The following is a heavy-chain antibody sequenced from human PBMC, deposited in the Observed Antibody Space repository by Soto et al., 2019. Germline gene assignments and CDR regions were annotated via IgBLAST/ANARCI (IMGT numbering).Heavy chain of an antibody. CDR2: ISTSGATR. CDR3: ARFFGSGFDY. D-gene: IGHD6-19*01. V-gene: IGHV3-48*02. J-gene: IGHJ4*02. Sequence: GGYLRLCCVAPGFTFSTDSMNWVRQAPGKGLEWVAHISTSGATRYYADSVKGRFTISRDNAKTSLYLQMDSLRNEDTAAYYCARFFGSGFDYWGQGTLVTSPQ. CDR1: GFTFSTDS.